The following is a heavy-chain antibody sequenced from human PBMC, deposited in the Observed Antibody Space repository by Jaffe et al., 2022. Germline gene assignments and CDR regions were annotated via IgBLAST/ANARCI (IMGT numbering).Heavy chain of an antibody. CDR3: AREGGFRGSSDY. CDR1: GFTFSSYS. Sequence: EVQLVESGGGLVKPGGSLRLSCAASGFTFSSYSMNWVRQAPGKGLEWVSSISSSSSYIYYADSVKGRFTISRDNAKNSLYLQMNSLRAEDTAVYYCAREGGFRGSSDYWGQGTLVTVSS. J-gene: IGHJ4*02. V-gene: IGHV3-21*01. CDR2: ISSSSSYI. D-gene: IGHD1-26*01.